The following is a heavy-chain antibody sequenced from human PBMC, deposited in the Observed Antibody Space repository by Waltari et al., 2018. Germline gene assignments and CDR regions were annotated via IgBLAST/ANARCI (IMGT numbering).Heavy chain of an antibody. CDR1: GGSISSHY. D-gene: IGHD6-13*01. V-gene: IGHV4-59*11. CDR3: ARGAAADPFDY. Sequence: QVQLQESGPGLVKPSETLSLTCTVSGGSISSHYWSWIRQPPGKGLEWIGYIYYSGSTNYNPSLKSRVTISVDTSKNQFSLKLSSVTAADTAVYYCARGAAADPFDYWGQGTLVTVSS. J-gene: IGHJ4*02. CDR2: IYYSGST.